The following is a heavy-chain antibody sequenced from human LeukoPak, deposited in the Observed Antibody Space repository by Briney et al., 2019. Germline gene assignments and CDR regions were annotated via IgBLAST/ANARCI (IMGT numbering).Heavy chain of an antibody. Sequence: SETLSLTCTVSGGSISSGDYYWSWIRQPPGKGLEWIGYIYYSGSTYYNPSLKSRVTISVDTSKNQFSLKLSSVTAADTAVYYCARATGAPPGYDYWGQGTLVTVSS. J-gene: IGHJ4*02. D-gene: IGHD1-1*01. CDR1: GGSISSGDYY. V-gene: IGHV4-30-4*08. CDR3: ARATGAPPGYDY. CDR2: IYYSGST.